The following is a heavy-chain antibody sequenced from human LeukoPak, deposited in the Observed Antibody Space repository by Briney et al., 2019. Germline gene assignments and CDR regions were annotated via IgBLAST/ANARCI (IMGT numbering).Heavy chain of an antibody. V-gene: IGHV3-74*01. Sequence: GGSLRLSCAASGFTFSSYWMHWVRQAPGKGLVWVSRINSDGSSASYADSVKGRFTISRDNAKNTLYLQMNSLRAEDTALYYCARAAAGVDYYYYYMDVWGKGTTVTVSS. CDR2: INSDGSSA. D-gene: IGHD6-13*01. J-gene: IGHJ6*03. CDR3: ARAAAGVDYYYYYMDV. CDR1: GFTFSSYW.